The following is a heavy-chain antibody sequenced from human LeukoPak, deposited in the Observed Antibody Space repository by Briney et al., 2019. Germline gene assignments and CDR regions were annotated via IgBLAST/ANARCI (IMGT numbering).Heavy chain of an antibody. V-gene: IGHV4-4*07. CDR3: AGGSYYGYYFDY. CDR1: GGSISSHY. Sequence: SETLSLTCTVPGGSISSHYWSWIRQPAGKGLEWIGRIYTSGSTNYNPSLKSRVTMSVDTSKSQFSLKLSSVTAADTAVYYCAGGSYYGYYFDYWGQGTLVTVSS. CDR2: IYTSGST. J-gene: IGHJ4*02. D-gene: IGHD3-10*01.